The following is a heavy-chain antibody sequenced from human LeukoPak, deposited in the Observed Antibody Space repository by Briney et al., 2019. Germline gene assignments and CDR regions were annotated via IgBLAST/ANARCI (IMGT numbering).Heavy chain of an antibody. Sequence: GGSLRLSCAASGFTFSSYSMNWVRQAPGKGLEWVSSISSSSSYIYYADSVKGRFTISRDNAKNSLYLQTNSLRAGDTAVYYCARHPYDILTGYEYYFDYWGQGTLVTVSS. V-gene: IGHV3-21*01. D-gene: IGHD3-9*01. CDR3: ARHPYDILTGYEYYFDY. CDR1: GFTFSSYS. CDR2: ISSSSSYI. J-gene: IGHJ4*02.